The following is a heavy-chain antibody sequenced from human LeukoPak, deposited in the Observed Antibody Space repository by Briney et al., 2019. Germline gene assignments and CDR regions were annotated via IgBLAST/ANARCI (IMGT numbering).Heavy chain of an antibody. CDR3: ASTFYYGSGSSGDDAFDI. CDR1: GGPISSYY. J-gene: IGHJ3*02. V-gene: IGHV4-59*01. D-gene: IGHD3-10*01. Sequence: SETLSLTCTVSGGPISSYYWSWIRQPPGKGLEWIGYIYYSGSTNYNPSLKSRVTISVDTSKNQFSLKLSSVTAADTAVYYCASTFYYGSGSSGDDAFDIWGQGTMVTVSS. CDR2: IYYSGST.